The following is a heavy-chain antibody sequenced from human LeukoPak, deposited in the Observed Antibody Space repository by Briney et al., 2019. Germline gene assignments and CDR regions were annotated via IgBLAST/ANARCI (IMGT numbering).Heavy chain of an antibody. V-gene: IGHV3-53*01. J-gene: IGHJ4*02. Sequence: PGGSLRLSCAASGFIVNSNYMSWVREVSGEGLGFVSLISTSGSTDYADSVKGRFTISSDNSKNTVHLHVNSLRAEDTAVYYCARVRSDSRGWYEFDYWGQGTLVTVSS. CDR2: ISTSGST. D-gene: IGHD6-19*01. CDR3: ARVRSDSRGWYEFDY. CDR1: GFIVNSNY.